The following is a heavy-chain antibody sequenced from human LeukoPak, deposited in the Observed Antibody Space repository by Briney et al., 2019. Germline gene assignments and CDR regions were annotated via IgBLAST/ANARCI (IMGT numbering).Heavy chain of an antibody. CDR3: AKDQPEAYFDY. D-gene: IGHD1-14*01. Sequence: PGGSLRLSCGASGFSFGFYGLHWVRQAPGKGLEWVAFIRTDGSIDYYADSVRGRFTISRDNAKNTLYLQMNSLRAEDAALYYCAKDQPEAYFDYWGQGTLVTVSS. J-gene: IGHJ4*02. CDR1: GFSFGFYG. V-gene: IGHV3-30*02. CDR2: IRTDGSID.